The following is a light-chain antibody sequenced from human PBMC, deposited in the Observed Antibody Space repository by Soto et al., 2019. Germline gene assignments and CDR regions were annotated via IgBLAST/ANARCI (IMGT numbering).Light chain of an antibody. Sequence: DIQMTQSPSSVSASVGDRVTITCRASQAISTWLAWYQQKPGKAPKLLIYAASTLESGVPSRFSGSGSGTDFTLTISSLQPEDFATYFCQQADNFPRTFCQGTKVEIK. V-gene: IGKV1-12*01. J-gene: IGKJ1*01. CDR2: AAS. CDR3: QQADNFPRT. CDR1: QAISTW.